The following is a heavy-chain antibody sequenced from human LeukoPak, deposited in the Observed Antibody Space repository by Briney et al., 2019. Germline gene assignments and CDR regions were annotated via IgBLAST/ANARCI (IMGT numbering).Heavy chain of an antibody. D-gene: IGHD2-2*01. CDR1: GGSLRSFY. Sequence: SGTPSLPCPVSGGSLRSFYWSWVRQPAREGLEWVGGVYTRGSTNYNPSLKSRVTMSVDTSKNQFSLKLSSVTAADTAVYYCARAGRSYQLLPYYYYGMDVWGQGTTVTVSS. CDR3: ARAGRSYQLLPYYYYGMDV. V-gene: IGHV4-4*07. J-gene: IGHJ6*02. CDR2: VYTRGST.